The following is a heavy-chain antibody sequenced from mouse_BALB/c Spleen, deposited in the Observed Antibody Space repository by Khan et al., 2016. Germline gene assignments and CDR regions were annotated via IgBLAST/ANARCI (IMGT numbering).Heavy chain of an antibody. D-gene: IGHD1-1*01. V-gene: IGHV4-1*02. CDR3: ARSEYYGYLAY. CDR2: INPDSGTT. CDR1: GFDFSRYW. J-gene: IGHJ3*01. Sequence: EVQLLESGGGLVQPGGSLKLSCAASGFDFSRYWMSWVKQAPGKGLEWIGEINPDSGTTNYTPSLKDKFIISRDTAKNTLYLQMSKVRSEDTALFYCARSEYYGYLAYGGQGTLVTVSA.